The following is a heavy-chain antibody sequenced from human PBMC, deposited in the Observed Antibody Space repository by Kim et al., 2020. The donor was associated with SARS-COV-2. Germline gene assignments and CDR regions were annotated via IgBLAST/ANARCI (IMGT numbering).Heavy chain of an antibody. J-gene: IGHJ4*02. D-gene: IGHD3-10*01. CDR3: ATDRGLGY. CDR2: EGET. V-gene: IGHV1-24*01. Sequence: EGETIYAQRFQGRATMTADTSTDTAYMGLSSLRSEDTAVYYCATDRGLGYWGQGTLVTVSS.